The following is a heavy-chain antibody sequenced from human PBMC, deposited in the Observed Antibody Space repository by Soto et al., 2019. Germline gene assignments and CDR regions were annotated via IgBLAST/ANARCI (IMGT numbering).Heavy chain of an antibody. J-gene: IGHJ6*02. Sequence: GGSLRLSCAASGFTFSSYWMHWVRQAPGKGLVWVSRINSDGSSTSYADSVKGRFTISRDNAKNTLYLQMNSLRAEDTAVYYCARAPAGLLGYCTNGVCYRGPNYYYYYGLDVWGQGTTATVSS. V-gene: IGHV3-74*01. D-gene: IGHD2-8*01. CDR3: ARAPAGLLGYCTNGVCYRGPNYYYYYGLDV. CDR1: GFTFSSYW. CDR2: INSDGSST.